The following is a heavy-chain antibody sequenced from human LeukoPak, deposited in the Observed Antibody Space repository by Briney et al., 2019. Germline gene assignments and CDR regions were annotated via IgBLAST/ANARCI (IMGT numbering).Heavy chain of an antibody. CDR1: GFTFSSYA. D-gene: IGHD3-22*01. Sequence: GGSLRLSCAASGFTFSSYAMSWVCQAPGKGLEWVSAISGSGGSTYYADSVKGRFTISRDNSKNTLYLQMNCLRAEDTVVYYCAKDPIARYYYDSSGYFDYWGQGTLVTVSS. CDR3: AKDPIARYYYDSSGYFDY. CDR2: ISGSGGST. J-gene: IGHJ4*02. V-gene: IGHV3-23*01.